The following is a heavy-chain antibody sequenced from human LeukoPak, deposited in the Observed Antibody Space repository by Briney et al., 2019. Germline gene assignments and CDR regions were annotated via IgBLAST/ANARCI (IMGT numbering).Heavy chain of an antibody. Sequence: SETLSLTCTASGGFISSYYWSWIRQPPGKGLEWIEYFFHSGDTNYNPSLKSRVTMSVDTSKNHFSLNLSSVTAADTAVYYCASTDTAMVVDYWGQGTLVTVSS. V-gene: IGHV4-59*08. J-gene: IGHJ4*02. CDR2: FFHSGDT. CDR3: ASTDTAMVVDY. D-gene: IGHD5-18*01. CDR1: GGFISSYY.